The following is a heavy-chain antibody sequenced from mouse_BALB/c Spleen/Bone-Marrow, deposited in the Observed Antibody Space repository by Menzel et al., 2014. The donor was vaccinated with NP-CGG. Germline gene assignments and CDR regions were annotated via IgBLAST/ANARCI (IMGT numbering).Heavy chain of an antibody. CDR3: TRWVYYGSSYFDY. D-gene: IGHD1-1*01. Sequence: VQLQQSGAEFVRPGALVKLSCNASGFNIKDYYMHWVKQRPEQGLEWIGWIDPENGDTIYDPKFPGKASITADTSSNTAYLQLSSLTSEDTAVCYCTRWVYYGSSYFDYWGQGTTLTVSS. V-gene: IGHV14-1*02. J-gene: IGHJ2*01. CDR1: GFNIKDYY. CDR2: IDPENGDT.